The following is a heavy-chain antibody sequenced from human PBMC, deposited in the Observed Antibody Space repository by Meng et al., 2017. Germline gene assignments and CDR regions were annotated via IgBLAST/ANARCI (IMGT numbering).Heavy chain of an antibody. CDR1: GGSFSGYD. D-gene: IGHD5-18*01. Sequence: QVRLQQWGAGLLTPSEPPYLTSGVYGGSFSGYDWSWIRQPPGKGLEWIGEINHSGSTNYNPSLKSRVTISVDTSKNQFSLKLSSVTAADTAVYYCASSGYSYGYRFDYWGQGTLVTVSS. CDR2: INHSGST. CDR3: ASSGYSYGYRFDY. J-gene: IGHJ4*02. V-gene: IGHV4-34*01.